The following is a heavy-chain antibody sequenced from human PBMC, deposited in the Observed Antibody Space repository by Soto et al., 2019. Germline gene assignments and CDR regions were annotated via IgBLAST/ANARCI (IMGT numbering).Heavy chain of an antibody. CDR3: VLGGHYYDSSVRPFDI. V-gene: IGHV3-33*01. J-gene: IGHJ3*02. Sequence: RLSWAASGFTFSRYGLHWLRQAPGKGLEWVAVIWYDGSNKYYADSVKFRFTLSRDNSKNTLYLQMNRQRAEYPAVYYFVLGGHYYDSSVRPFDIWRQGTMVNVSS. D-gene: IGHD3-22*01. CDR2: IWYDGSNK. CDR1: GFTFSRYG.